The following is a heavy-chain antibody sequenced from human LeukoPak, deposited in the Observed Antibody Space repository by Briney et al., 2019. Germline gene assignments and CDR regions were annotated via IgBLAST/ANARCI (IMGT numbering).Heavy chain of an antibody. J-gene: IGHJ4*02. Sequence: GGSLRLSCAASGFTFSSYSMNWVRQAPGKGLEWVSVIYSGGSTYYTDSVKGRFTISRDNSKNTLYLQMNSLRVEDTAVYYCARGQRSGWYSDYWGQGTLVTVSS. CDR2: IYSGGST. D-gene: IGHD6-19*01. CDR1: GFTFSSYS. V-gene: IGHV3-66*02. CDR3: ARGQRSGWYSDY.